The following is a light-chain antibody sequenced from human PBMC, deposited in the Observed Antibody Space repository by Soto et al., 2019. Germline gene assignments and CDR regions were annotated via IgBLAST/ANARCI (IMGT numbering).Light chain of an antibody. J-gene: IGLJ1*01. V-gene: IGLV2-14*03. Sequence: QSALTQPASVSGSPGQSIAISCTGTSSDVGAYDYVSWYQQHPDRAPRLVIYEVSNRPSGFFNRFSGSKSVNTATLTIFGLQAEDEADYYCASHTTTNTRVFGTGTKVTVL. CDR2: EVS. CDR3: ASHTTTNTRV. CDR1: SSDVGAYDY.